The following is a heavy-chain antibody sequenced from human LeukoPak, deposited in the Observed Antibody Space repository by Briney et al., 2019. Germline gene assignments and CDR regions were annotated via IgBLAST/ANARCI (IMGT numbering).Heavy chain of an antibody. CDR3: ARVQSSSWWFYYCMDV. D-gene: IGHD6-13*01. V-gene: IGHV3-74*01. CDR1: GFTFSSYW. CDR2: INSDGSST. J-gene: IGHJ6*03. Sequence: GGFLRLSCAASGFTFSSYWMHWVRQAPGKGLVWVSRINSDGSSTSYADSVKGRFTISRDNAKNTLYLQMNSLRAEDTAVYYCARVQSSSWWFYYCMDVWGKGTTVTVSS.